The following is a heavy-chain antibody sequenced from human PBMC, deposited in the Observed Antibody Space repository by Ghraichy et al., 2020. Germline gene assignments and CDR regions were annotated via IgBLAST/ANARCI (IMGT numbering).Heavy chain of an antibody. CDR2: INPLSGDT. V-gene: IGHV1-2*06. J-gene: IGHJ4*02. CDR1: GYTFTDYY. CDR3: ARDLRVATVTTLGY. D-gene: IGHD4-17*01. Sequence: VKVSCKASGYTFTDYYIHWVRQAPGQGLEWMGRINPLSGDTNFAQKFQGRVTMTRDTSVSTAYMELTRLRSDDTAVYYCARDLRVATVTTLGYWGQGTLVTVSS.